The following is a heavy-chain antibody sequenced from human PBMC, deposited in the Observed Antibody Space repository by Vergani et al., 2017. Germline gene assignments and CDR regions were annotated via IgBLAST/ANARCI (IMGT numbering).Heavy chain of an antibody. CDR2: IGTAGDT. V-gene: IGHV3-13*01. D-gene: IGHD7-27*01. J-gene: IGHJ3*02. Sequence: EVQLVESGGGLVQPGGSLRLSCAASGFTFSSYDMHWVRQATGKGLEWVSAIGTAGDTYYPGSVKGRFTISRENAKNSLYLQMNSLRAGDTAVYYCARANWGSDAFDIWGQGTMVTVSS. CDR1: GFTFSSYD. CDR3: ARANWGSDAFDI.